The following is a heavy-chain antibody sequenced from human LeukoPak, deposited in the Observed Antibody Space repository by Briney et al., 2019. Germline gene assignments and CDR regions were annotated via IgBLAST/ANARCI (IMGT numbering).Heavy chain of an antibody. CDR3: ARTSHYVDIAATIPYGIYYFDY. D-gene: IGHD5-12*01. V-gene: IGHV1-2*02. CDR2: INPNSGGT. J-gene: IGHJ4*02. Sequence: ASVKVSCKASGYTFTGYYMHWVRQAPGQGLEWMGWINPNSGGTNYAQKFQGRVTMTRDKSIRTAYMELRSLRSDDTAVYYCARTSHYVDIAATIPYGIYYFDYWGQGTLVTVSS. CDR1: GYTFTGYY.